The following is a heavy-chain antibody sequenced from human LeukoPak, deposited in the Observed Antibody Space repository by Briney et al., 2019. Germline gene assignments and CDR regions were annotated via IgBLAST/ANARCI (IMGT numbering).Heavy chain of an antibody. CDR2: IYSSGST. Sequence: NPSETLSLTCTVSGASITSDYYYWSWIRQPAGKGLEWIGRIYSSGSTNYNPSLKSRVTISVDTSKNQFSLKLSSVTAADTAVYYCANMYGRDSGYYYYYYMDVWGKGTTVTVSS. J-gene: IGHJ6*03. V-gene: IGHV4-61*02. CDR1: GASITSDYYY. CDR3: ANMYGRDSGYYYYYYMDV. D-gene: IGHD4-23*01.